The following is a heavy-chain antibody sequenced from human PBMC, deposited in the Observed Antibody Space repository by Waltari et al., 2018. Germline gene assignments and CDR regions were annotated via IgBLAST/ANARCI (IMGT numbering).Heavy chain of an antibody. CDR2: IWYDGSNK. CDR1: GFTFSSYG. V-gene: IGHV3-33*01. J-gene: IGHJ4*02. Sequence: QVQLVESGGGVVQPGRSLRLSCAASGFTFSSYGMHWVRQAPGKGLEWVAVIWYDGSNKYYADSVKGRFTIARDNSKNTLYLQMNSLRAEDTAVYYWARTYAFEHIDYWGQGTLVTVST. D-gene: IGHD3-16*01. CDR3: ARTYAFEHIDY.